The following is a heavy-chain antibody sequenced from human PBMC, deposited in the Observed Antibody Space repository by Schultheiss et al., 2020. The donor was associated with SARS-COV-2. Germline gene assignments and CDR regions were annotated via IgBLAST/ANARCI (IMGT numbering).Heavy chain of an antibody. CDR3: ARRGATFFAFDI. CDR1: GGSISSYY. J-gene: IGHJ3*02. V-gene: IGHV4-59*01. Sequence: GSLRLSCTVSGGSISSYYWSWIRQPPGKGLEWIGSIYYSGSTNYNPSLKSRVTISVDTSKNQFSLKLSSVTAADTAVYYCARRGATFFAFDIWGQGTMVTVSS. D-gene: IGHD3-16*01. CDR2: IYYSGST.